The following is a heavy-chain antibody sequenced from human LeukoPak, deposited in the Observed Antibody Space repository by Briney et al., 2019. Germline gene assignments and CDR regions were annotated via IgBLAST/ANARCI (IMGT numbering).Heavy chain of an antibody. V-gene: IGHV3-21*01. CDR2: ISWNSAYI. Sequence: GGSLRLSCAASGFTFSSYAMSWVRQAPGKGLEWVSGISWNSAYIAYADSVKGRFTISRGNAQNSLYLQMNSLRAEDTAVYYCARRGDKSGSMSLYYYYMDVWGKGTTVTVSS. CDR3: ARRGDKSGSMSLYYYYMDV. CDR1: GFTFSSYA. J-gene: IGHJ6*03. D-gene: IGHD3-22*01.